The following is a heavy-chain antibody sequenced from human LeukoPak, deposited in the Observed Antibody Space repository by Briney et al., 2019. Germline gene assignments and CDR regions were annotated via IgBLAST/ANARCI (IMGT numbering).Heavy chain of an antibody. V-gene: IGHV4-4*07. Sequence: SETLSLTCTVSGGSISSYYWNWIRQPAGKGLEWIGRIYTSGSTNYNPSLKSRVTMSVDTSKNQFSLKLSSVTAADTAVYYCARDKSRTYGSADAFDIWGQGTMVTVSS. D-gene: IGHD3-10*01. CDR1: GGSISSYY. CDR3: ARDKSRTYGSADAFDI. J-gene: IGHJ3*02. CDR2: IYTSGST.